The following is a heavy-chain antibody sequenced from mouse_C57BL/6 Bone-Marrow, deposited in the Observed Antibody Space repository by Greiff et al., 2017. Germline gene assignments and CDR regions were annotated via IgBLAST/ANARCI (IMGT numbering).Heavy chain of an antibody. CDR3: VTHYYGSSYGAMDY. CDR1: GFNIKNTY. V-gene: IGHV14-3*01. J-gene: IGHJ4*01. D-gene: IGHD1-1*01. Sequence: VQLQQSVAELVRPGASVKLSCTASGFNIKNTYMHWVKQRPEQGLEWIGRIYPAHGNTKYAPQFQGTATIPADTSSNTPYLQLSSLTSEDTAIYDCVTHYYGSSYGAMDYWGQGTSVTVSS. CDR2: IYPAHGNT.